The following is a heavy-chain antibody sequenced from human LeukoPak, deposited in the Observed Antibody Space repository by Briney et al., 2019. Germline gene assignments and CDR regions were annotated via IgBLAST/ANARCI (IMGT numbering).Heavy chain of an antibody. V-gene: IGHV1-69*05. CDR1: GGTFSSYA. CDR3: ARSSVRGDPGNWFDP. CDR2: IIPIFGTA. J-gene: IGHJ5*02. D-gene: IGHD3-10*01. Sequence: GASVKVSRKASGGTFSSYAISWVRQAPGQGLEWMGGIIPIFGTANYAQKFQGRVTITTDESTSTAYMELSSLRSEDTAVYYCARSSVRGDPGNWFDPWGQGTLVTVSS.